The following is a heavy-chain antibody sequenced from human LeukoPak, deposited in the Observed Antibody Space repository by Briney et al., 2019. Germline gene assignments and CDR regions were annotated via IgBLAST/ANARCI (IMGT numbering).Heavy chain of an antibody. CDR3: ARDLYGGLDY. Sequence: GGSLRLSCVASGFAVSSYWMSWVRQAPGKGPEWVANIKQDGSEKYYVDSVKGRFAISRDNAKNSLYLQMNSLRAEDTAVYYCARDLYGGLDYWGQGTLVTVSS. CDR2: IKQDGSEK. J-gene: IGHJ4*02. D-gene: IGHD4-23*01. CDR1: GFAVSSYW. V-gene: IGHV3-7*01.